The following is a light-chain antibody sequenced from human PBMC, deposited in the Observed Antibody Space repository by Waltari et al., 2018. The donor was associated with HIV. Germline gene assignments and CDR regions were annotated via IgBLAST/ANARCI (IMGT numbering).Light chain of an antibody. V-gene: IGLV1-40*01. CDR2: GNS. CDR1: SSNIGAGYD. Sequence: QSVLTQPPSVSGAPGQRVTISCTGSSSNIGAGYDVPCYHPLPGTAPKPPIYGNSNRPSGVPDRFSGSKSGTSASLAITGLQAEDEADYYCQSYDSSLSAPFVFGTGTKVTVL. CDR3: QSYDSSLSAPFV. J-gene: IGLJ1*01.